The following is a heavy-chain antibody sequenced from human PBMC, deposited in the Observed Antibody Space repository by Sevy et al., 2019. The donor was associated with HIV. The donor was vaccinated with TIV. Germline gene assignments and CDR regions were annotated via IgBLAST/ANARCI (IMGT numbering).Heavy chain of an antibody. V-gene: IGHV3-21*01. CDR3: ARDRGIYYDSSGYYYGDCPLDY. Sequence: GGSLRLSCTASGFTFSSYSMNWVRQAPGKGLEWVSSISSSSSYIYYADSVKGRFTISRDNAKNSLYLQMNSLRAEDTAVYYCARDRGIYYDSSGYYYGDCPLDYWGQGTLVTVSS. D-gene: IGHD3-22*01. J-gene: IGHJ4*02. CDR1: GFTFSSYS. CDR2: ISSSSSYI.